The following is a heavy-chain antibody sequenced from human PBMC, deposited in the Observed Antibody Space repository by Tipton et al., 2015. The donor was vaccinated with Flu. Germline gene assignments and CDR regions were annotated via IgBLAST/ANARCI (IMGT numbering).Heavy chain of an antibody. V-gene: IGHV4-34*01. CDR1: GGSFSGDY. J-gene: IGHJ4*01. D-gene: IGHD7-27*01. Sequence: TLSLTCVVYGGSFSGDYCSWIRQPPGKGLEWIGEVNHSGSTNYNPSLKSRVTISVDTSKKRFSLRLTSVTAADTAVYYCASKVANWGLWEPLDYWGHGTLVTVSS. CDR3: ASKVANWGLWEPLDY. CDR2: VNHSGST.